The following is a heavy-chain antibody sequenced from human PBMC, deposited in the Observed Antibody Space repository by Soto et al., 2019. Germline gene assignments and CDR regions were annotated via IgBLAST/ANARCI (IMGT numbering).Heavy chain of an antibody. CDR3: ARGRGGSGLGY. CDR1: GGSFSGYY. J-gene: IGHJ4*02. D-gene: IGHD6-19*01. V-gene: IGHV4-34*01. Sequence: SETLSLTCAVYGGSFSGYYWSWIRQPPGKGLEWIGEINHSGSTNYNPSLKSRVTISVDTSKNQFSLKLSSVTAADTAVYYCARGRGGSGLGYWGQGTLVTVSS. CDR2: INHSGST.